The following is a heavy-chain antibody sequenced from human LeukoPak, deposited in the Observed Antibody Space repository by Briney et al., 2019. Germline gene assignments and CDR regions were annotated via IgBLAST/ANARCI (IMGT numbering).Heavy chain of an antibody. J-gene: IGHJ4*02. Sequence: ASVKVSCKASGYTFTGYYIHWVRQAPGQGLEWMGWINPNSGGTNYAQKFQGRVTMTRDTSISTAYMELSRLRSDDTAVYYCARTRGYGDFYFDYWGQGTLVTVSS. CDR1: GYTFTGYY. D-gene: IGHD4-17*01. CDR3: ARTRGYGDFYFDY. CDR2: INPNSGGT. V-gene: IGHV1-2*02.